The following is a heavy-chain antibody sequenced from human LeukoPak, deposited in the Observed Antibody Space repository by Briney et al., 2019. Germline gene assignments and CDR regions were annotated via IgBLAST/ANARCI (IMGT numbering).Heavy chain of an antibody. J-gene: IGHJ5*02. D-gene: IGHD3-3*01. CDR3: ARDNRDDFWSGYYRYNWFDP. CDR2: ISSSGSTI. Sequence: GGSLRLSCAASGFTFSSYEMNWVRQAPGKGLEWVSYISSSGSTIYYADSVKGRFTISRDNAKNSLYLQMNSLRAEDTAMYYCARDNRDDFWSGYYRYNWFDPWGQGTLVTVSS. V-gene: IGHV3-48*03. CDR1: GFTFSSYE.